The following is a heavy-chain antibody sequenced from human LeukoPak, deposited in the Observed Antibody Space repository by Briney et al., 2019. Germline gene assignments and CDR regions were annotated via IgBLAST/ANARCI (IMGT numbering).Heavy chain of an antibody. CDR2: IYTSGST. J-gene: IGHJ5*02. CDR3: ARGSSAARRLGP. D-gene: IGHD6-6*01. CDR1: GGSISSGSYY. Sequence: PSQTLSLTCTVSGGSISSGSYYWRWIRQPAGKGLEWIGRIYTSGSTNYNPSLKSRVTISVDTSKNQFSLKLSSVTAADTAVYYCARGSSAARRLGPWGQGSLVTVSS. V-gene: IGHV4-61*02.